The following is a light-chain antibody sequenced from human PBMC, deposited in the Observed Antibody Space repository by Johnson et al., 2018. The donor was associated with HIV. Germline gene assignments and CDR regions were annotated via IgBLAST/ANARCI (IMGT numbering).Light chain of an antibody. Sequence: QSALTQPPSVSAAPGQKVTISCSGSSSNIGSNSVSWYQHLPGIAPKLLVYDRNKRPSGIPDRFSGSKSGTSATLGITGLQTGDEADYYCGTWDSSLSVYVFGTGTKVTVL. CDR2: DRN. J-gene: IGLJ1*01. V-gene: IGLV1-51*01. CDR1: SSNIGSNS. CDR3: GTWDSSLSVYV.